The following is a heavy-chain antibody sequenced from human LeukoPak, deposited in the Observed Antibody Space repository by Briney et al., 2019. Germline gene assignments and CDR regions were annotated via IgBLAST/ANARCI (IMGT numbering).Heavy chain of an antibody. Sequence: ASVKVSCKASGYTFTGYYMHWVRQAPGQGLEWMGWINTNTGNPTYAQGFTGRFVFSLDTSVSTAYLQISSLKAEDTAVYYCAREDTAMVLYWGQGTLVTVSS. CDR2: INTNTGNP. CDR3: AREDTAMVLY. J-gene: IGHJ4*02. V-gene: IGHV7-4-1*02. CDR1: GYTFTGYY. D-gene: IGHD5-18*01.